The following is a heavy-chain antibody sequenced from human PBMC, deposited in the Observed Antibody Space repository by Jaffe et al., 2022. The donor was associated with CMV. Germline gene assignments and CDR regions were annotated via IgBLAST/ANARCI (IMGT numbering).Heavy chain of an antibody. D-gene: IGHD5-12*01. Sequence: QVQLVQSGAEVKKPGASVKVSCKASGYTFTGYYMHWVRQAPGQGLEWMGWINPNSGGTNYAQKFQGRVTMTRDTSISTAYMELSRLRSDDTAVYYCARFENGRDGYNYDYFDYWGQGTLVTVSS. V-gene: IGHV1-2*02. J-gene: IGHJ4*02. CDR1: GYTFTGYY. CDR3: ARFENGRDGYNYDYFDY. CDR2: INPNSGGT.